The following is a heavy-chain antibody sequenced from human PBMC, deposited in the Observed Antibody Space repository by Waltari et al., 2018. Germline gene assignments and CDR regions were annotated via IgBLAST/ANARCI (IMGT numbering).Heavy chain of an antibody. CDR2: INSASRVI. D-gene: IGHD2-21*02. J-gene: IGHJ3*01. CDR1: GFNFNIYP. V-gene: IGHV3-48*01. CDR3: TRGLQFAFDF. Sequence: VLLVESGGGLVQPGGSLRLSCTASGFNFNIYPMNWVRQAPGKGLEWVSYINSASRVILYADSVRGRFTISRDNAKNSLFLQMNNLRVEDTALYYCTRGLQFAFDFWGQGTMVSVSS.